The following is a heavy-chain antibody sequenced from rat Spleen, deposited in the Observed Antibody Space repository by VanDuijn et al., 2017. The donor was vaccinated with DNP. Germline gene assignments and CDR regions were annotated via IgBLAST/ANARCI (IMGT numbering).Heavy chain of an antibody. D-gene: IGHD1-9*01. CDR3: ARQRGTRRDPYYGYTYGWYFDF. J-gene: IGHJ1*01. Sequence: EVLLVESDGGLVQPGRSLKLSCAVSGFTFSDYYMAWVRQAPAKGLEWVATISYNGGTPYYRDSVKGRFTISRDNAQSTLYLQMDSLRSEDTATYYCARQRGTRRDPYYGYTYGWYFDFWGPGTMVTVSS. CDR1: GFTFSDYY. CDR2: ISYNGGTP. V-gene: IGHV5-7*01.